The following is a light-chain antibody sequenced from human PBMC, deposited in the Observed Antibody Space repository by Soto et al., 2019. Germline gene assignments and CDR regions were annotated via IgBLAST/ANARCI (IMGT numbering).Light chain of an antibody. CDR1: SSDVGGYNY. V-gene: IGLV2-8*01. CDR3: SSYAGSNNPVV. Sequence: QSALTQPPSASGSPGQSVIISCTGTSSDVGGYNYVSWYQQHPGKAPKLMIYEVSKRPSGVPDRFSGSKSGNTASLTVSGLQAEDEADYDCSSYAGSNNPVVFGGGTKVTVL. CDR2: EVS. J-gene: IGLJ2*01.